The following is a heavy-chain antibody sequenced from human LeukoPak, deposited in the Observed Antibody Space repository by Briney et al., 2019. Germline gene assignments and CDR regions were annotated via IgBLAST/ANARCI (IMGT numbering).Heavy chain of an antibody. CDR3: ARAHLSGYFDY. V-gene: IGHV1-46*01. J-gene: IGHJ4*02. Sequence: GASVKVSCKASGYTFTSYYMHWVRQAPGQGLEWMGIINPSGGSTTYAQKLQGRVTMTRDMSTSTVYMDLISLRSEDTAVYYCARAHLSGYFDYWGQGTLVTVSS. CDR2: INPSGGST. CDR1: GYTFTSYY. D-gene: IGHD3-10*01.